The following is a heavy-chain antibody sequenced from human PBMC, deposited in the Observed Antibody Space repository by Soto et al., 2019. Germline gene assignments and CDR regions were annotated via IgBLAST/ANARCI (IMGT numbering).Heavy chain of an antibody. D-gene: IGHD3-3*01. CDR1: GFTFSNAW. CDR2: IKSKTDGGTT. V-gene: IGHV3-15*01. CDR3: TTDSYYDFWSGYYTFDY. Sequence: GSLRLSCAASGFTFSNAWMSWVRQAPGKGLEWVGRIKSKTDGGTTDYTAPVKGRFTISRDDSKNTLYLQMNSLKTEDTAVYYCTTDSYYDFWSGYYTFDYWGQGTLVTVSS. J-gene: IGHJ4*02.